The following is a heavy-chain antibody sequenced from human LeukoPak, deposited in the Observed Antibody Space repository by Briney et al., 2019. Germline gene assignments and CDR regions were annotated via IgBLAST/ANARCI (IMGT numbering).Heavy chain of an antibody. CDR2: ISSSSSTI. Sequence: GGSLRLSCAASGFTFSSYSMNWVRQAPGKGLEWVSSISSSSSTIYYADSVKGRFTISRDNAKNSLYLQMNSLRDEDTAVYYCARQSFSSSWDRHFDDWGQGTLVTVSS. V-gene: IGHV3-48*02. D-gene: IGHD6-13*01. CDR1: GFTFSSYS. CDR3: ARQSFSSSWDRHFDD. J-gene: IGHJ4*02.